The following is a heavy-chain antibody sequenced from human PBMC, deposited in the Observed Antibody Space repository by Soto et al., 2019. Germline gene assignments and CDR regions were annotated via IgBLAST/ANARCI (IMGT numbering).Heavy chain of an antibody. V-gene: IGHV3-64*01. D-gene: IGHD3-22*01. Sequence: GGSLRLSCAASGFTFSSYAMHWVRQAPGKGLEYVSAISSNGGSIYYGNSVKGRFTISRDNSKNTLYLQMNSLRAEDTAVYYCAKDTYYHDSSGYYVFDCWGQGTLVTVSS. CDR1: GFTFSSYA. CDR2: ISSNGGSI. J-gene: IGHJ4*02. CDR3: AKDTYYHDSSGYYVFDC.